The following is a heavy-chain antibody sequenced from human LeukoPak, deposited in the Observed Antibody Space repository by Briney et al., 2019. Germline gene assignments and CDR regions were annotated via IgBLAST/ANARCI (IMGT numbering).Heavy chain of an antibody. Sequence: SETLSLTCTVSGGAISSYYWSWIRQPPGKGLEWIGYIYYSGSTNYNPSLKSRVTISVDTSKNQFSLKLSSVTAADTAVYYCARFRGYSYGAYFDYWGQGTLVTVSS. CDR3: ARFRGYSYGAYFDY. CDR2: IYYSGST. V-gene: IGHV4-59*01. J-gene: IGHJ4*02. CDR1: GGAISSYY. D-gene: IGHD5-18*01.